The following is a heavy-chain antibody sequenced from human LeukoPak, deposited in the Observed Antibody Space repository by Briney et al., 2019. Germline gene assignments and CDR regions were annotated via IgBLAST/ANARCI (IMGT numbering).Heavy chain of an antibody. D-gene: IGHD3-10*01. CDR1: GFTFSTYD. Sequence: GRSLRLSCAASGFTFSTYDMHWVRQAPGKGLEWVAIISYDGSDKYYADSVKGRFTISRDNSKNTLYLQMNSLRAEDTAVYYCAKDFGEAAFDIWGRGTMVTVSS. V-gene: IGHV3-30*18. CDR3: AKDFGEAAFDI. CDR2: ISYDGSDK. J-gene: IGHJ3*02.